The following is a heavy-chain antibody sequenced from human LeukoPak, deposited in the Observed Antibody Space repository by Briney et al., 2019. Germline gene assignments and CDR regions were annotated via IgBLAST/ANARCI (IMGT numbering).Heavy chain of an antibody. Sequence: GGSLRLSCAASGFTFSSYAMHWVRQAPGKGLEWVAVISYDGSNKYYADSVKGRFTISRDNSKNTLYLQMISLRAEDTAVYYCARWRGDTAMAPLVYWGQGTLVTVSS. CDR3: ARWRGDTAMAPLVY. V-gene: IGHV3-30-3*01. CDR1: GFTFSSYA. D-gene: IGHD5-18*01. J-gene: IGHJ4*02. CDR2: ISYDGSNK.